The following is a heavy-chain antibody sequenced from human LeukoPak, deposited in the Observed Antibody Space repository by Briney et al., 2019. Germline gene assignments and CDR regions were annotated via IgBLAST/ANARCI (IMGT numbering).Heavy chain of an antibody. J-gene: IGHJ4*02. D-gene: IGHD3-3*01. CDR3: ARLGGYDFWSGPPDY. V-gene: IGHV4-39*01. Sequence: SETLSLTCTVSGGSISSSSYYWGWIRQPPGKGLEWIGSIYYSGSTYHNPSLKSRVTISVDTSKNQFSLKLSSVTAADTAVYYCARLGGYDFWSGPPDYWGQGTLVTVSS. CDR1: GGSISSSSYY. CDR2: IYYSGST.